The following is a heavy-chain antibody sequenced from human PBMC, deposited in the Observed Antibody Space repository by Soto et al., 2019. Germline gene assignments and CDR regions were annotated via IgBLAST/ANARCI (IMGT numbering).Heavy chain of an antibody. CDR2: LNPSSGST. V-gene: IGHV1-46*01. D-gene: IGHD2-15*01. CDR3: AREGCSGGRCYSLQSPFDY. Sequence: ASVKVSGKASEYTFTDYYMHWVRQAPGQGLEWVGLLNPSSGSTTYAPTFQGRLAMTRDTSTSTVYMELSRLRSEDTAVYYCAREGCSGGRCYSLQSPFDYWGQGTKVTDS. CDR1: EYTFTDYY. J-gene: IGHJ4*02.